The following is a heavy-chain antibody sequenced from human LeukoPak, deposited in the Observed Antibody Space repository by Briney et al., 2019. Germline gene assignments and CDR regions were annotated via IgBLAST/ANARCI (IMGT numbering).Heavy chain of an antibody. CDR1: GFTFSDYY. V-gene: IGHV3-11*01. CDR3: VRGGILTGYFAL. J-gene: IGHJ4*02. CDR2: ISSSGSTK. Sequence: PGGSLRLSCAASGFTFSDYYMHWIRQAPGKGLEWLSYISSSGSTKNYADSAKGRFTISRDNAKNSLYLQMNSLRVEDTAVYYCVRGGILTGYFALWGQGTLVTVSS. D-gene: IGHD3-9*01.